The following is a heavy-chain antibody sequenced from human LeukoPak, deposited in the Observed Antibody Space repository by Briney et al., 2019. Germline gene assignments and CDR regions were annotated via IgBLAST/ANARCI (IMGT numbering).Heavy chain of an antibody. CDR2: ISGSGGST. J-gene: IGHJ4*02. V-gene: IGHV3-23*01. Sequence: GGSLRLSCAASGFTFSSYAMSWVHQAPGKGLEWVSAISGSGGSTYYADSVKGRFTISRDNSKNTLYLQMNSLRADDTAVYYGAKDSGDGYTNHALFDYWGQGALVTVSS. CDR1: GFTFSSYA. CDR3: AKDSGDGYTNHALFDY. D-gene: IGHD5-24*01.